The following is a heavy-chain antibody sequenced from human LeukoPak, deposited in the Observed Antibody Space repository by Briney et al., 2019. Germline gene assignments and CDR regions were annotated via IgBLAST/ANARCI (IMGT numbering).Heavy chain of an antibody. D-gene: IGHD2-15*01. V-gene: IGHV3-21*01. CDR1: GFTFSSYS. Sequence: GGSLRLSCAASGFTFSSYSMNWVRQAPGKGLDWVSFISSSGSYISYADSVKGRFTISRDNAKNSLYLQMNSLRAEDTAVYYCARDSGACSGGSCLNDACDIWGQGTMVTVSS. CDR3: ARDSGACSGGSCLNDACDI. CDR2: ISSSGSYI. J-gene: IGHJ3*02.